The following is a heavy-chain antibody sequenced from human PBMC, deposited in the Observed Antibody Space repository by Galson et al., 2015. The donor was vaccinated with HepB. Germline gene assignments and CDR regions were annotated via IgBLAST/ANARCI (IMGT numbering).Heavy chain of an antibody. J-gene: IGHJ6*02. CDR2: INPNSGGT. CDR1: GYTFTGYY. Sequence: SVKVSCKASGYTFTGYYMHWVRQAPGQGLEWMGWINPNSGGTNYAQKFQGRVTMTRDTSISTAYMELSRLRSDDTAVYYCARETKSIVATITSYYYYGMDVWGQGTTVTVSS. V-gene: IGHV1-2*02. CDR3: ARETKSIVATITSYYYYGMDV. D-gene: IGHD5-12*01.